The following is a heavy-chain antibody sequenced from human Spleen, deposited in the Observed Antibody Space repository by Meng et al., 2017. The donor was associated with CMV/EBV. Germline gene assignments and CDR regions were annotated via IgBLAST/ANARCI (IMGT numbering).Heavy chain of an antibody. CDR1: GFTFSSYA. CDR2: IYGGGGT. D-gene: IGHD6-6*01. V-gene: IGHV3-23*03. Sequence: EVQLLESGGGLVQPGGSLRLSCAASGFTFSSYAMSWVRQAPGKGLEWVSVIYGGGGTDYADSVKGRFTISRDNSKNTLYLQMNSLRVEDTAVYYCASPPPIGAALDYWDQGPLVTVAS. CDR3: ASPPPIGAALDY. J-gene: IGHJ4*02.